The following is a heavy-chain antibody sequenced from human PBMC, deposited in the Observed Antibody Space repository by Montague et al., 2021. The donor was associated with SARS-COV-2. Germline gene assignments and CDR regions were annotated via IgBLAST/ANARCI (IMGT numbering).Heavy chain of an antibody. J-gene: IGHJ5*02. CDR3: ARAQMNRITIFGVVAEFDP. Sequence: SETLSLTCAVYGGSFSPYYWAWIRQSPGKGLEWIGNIDHSGNTNYNPSXXSRVSISVDTSSSQFSLKLSSVTAADTAVYYCARAQMNRITIFGVVAEFDPWGQGTLVTVSS. CDR1: GGSFSPYY. V-gene: IGHV4-34*01. CDR2: IDHSGNT. D-gene: IGHD3-3*01.